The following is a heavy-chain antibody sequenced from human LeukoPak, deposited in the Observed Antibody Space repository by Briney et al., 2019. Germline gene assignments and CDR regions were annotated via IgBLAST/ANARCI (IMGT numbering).Heavy chain of an antibody. CDR2: IRYDGSNK. V-gene: IGHV3-30*02. D-gene: IGHD6-13*01. CDR1: GFTFSSYG. CDR3: AKIAAAGTGGAFDI. Sequence: PGGSLRLSCAASGFTFSSYGMHWVRQAPGKGLEWVAFIRYDGSNKYYADSVKGRFTISRDNSKNTLYLQMNSLRAEDTAVYYCAKIAAAGTGGAFDIWGQGTMVTVSS. J-gene: IGHJ3*02.